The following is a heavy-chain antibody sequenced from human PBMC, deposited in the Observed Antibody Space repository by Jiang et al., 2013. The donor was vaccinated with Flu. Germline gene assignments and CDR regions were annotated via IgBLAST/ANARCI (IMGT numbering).Heavy chain of an antibody. CDR2: IIPIFGTA. CDR3: ARQITIFGVVIYYYGMDV. J-gene: IGHJ6*02. CDR1: GGTFSSYA. Sequence: GAEVKKPGSSVKVSCKASGGTFSSYAISWVRQAPGQGLEWMGGIIPIFGTANYAQKFQGRVTITADESTSTAYMELSSLRSEDTAVYYCARQITIFGVVIYYYGMDVVGPRDHGHRLL. V-gene: IGHV1-69*01. D-gene: IGHD3-3*01.